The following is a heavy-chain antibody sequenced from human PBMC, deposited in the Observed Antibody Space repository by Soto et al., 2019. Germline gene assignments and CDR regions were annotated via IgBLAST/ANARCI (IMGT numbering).Heavy chain of an antibody. V-gene: IGHV4-59*01. J-gene: IGHJ3*02. CDR3: ARRYGSAFDI. Sequence: SETLSLTCTVSGGSISIYYWSWIRQPPGKGLEWIGYIFYSGSTNYNPSLKSRVTISVDTSKNQFSLKLSSVTAADTAVYYCARRYGSAFDIWGHGTMVTVSS. CDR1: GGSISIYY. D-gene: IGHD4-17*01. CDR2: IFYSGST.